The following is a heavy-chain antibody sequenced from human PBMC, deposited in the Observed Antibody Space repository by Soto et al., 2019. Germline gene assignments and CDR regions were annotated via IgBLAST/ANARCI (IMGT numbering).Heavy chain of an antibody. CDR2: ITSNGGNT. D-gene: IGHD2-21*01. J-gene: IGHJ6*02. V-gene: IGHV3-64*01. CDR3: ARRIPFGYGMDV. Sequence: GGSLRLSCSASGFTFSNYDMVWVRQAPGKGLEYVSAITSNGGNTDYASSVKGRFTISRDNSKNTLYLQMGSLRAEDMAVYYCARRIPFGYGMDVWGQGTTVTVSS. CDR1: GFTFSNYD.